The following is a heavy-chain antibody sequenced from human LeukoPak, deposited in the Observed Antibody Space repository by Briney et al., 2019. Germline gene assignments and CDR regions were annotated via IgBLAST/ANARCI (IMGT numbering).Heavy chain of an antibody. D-gene: IGHD3-22*01. Sequence: NPSETLSLTCTVSGXSISTYYWSWIRQPPGKGLEWIGYKFYSGSTNYNPSLKSRVTISVDASKNQLSLKLSSVTAADTAVYYCARQNYDSSGYPPYFDYWGQGIPVTVSS. J-gene: IGHJ4*02. V-gene: IGHV4-59*08. CDR1: GXSISTYY. CDR3: ARQNYDSSGYPPYFDY. CDR2: KFYSGST.